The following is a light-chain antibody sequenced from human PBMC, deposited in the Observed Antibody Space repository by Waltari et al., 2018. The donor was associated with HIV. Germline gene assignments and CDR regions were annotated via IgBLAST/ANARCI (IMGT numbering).Light chain of an antibody. CDR1: QTISRW. J-gene: IGKJ1*01. V-gene: IGKV1-5*03. CDR2: QAS. CDR3: QQYNTYPWT. Sequence: DIQLTQSPSTLSASVGARVTISCRASQTISRWLAWYPQKPGKAPKFLIYQASDLERGVPSRFSGSGSGTEFTLTISSLQPDDFATYYCQQYNTYPWTFGQGTKVEIK.